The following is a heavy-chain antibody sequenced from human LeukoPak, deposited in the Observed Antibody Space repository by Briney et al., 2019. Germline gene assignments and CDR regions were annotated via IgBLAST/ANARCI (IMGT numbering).Heavy chain of an antibody. CDR2: IKQDGSEK. CDR1: GFTFSNYW. Sequence: PGGSLRLSCAASGFTFSNYWMSWVRQAPGKGLEWVANIKQDGSEKYYVDSVKGRFTISRDNAKNSLYLQMNSLRAEDTAVYYCARDAYVWGSYRPYFDYWGQGTLVTVSS. D-gene: IGHD3-16*02. V-gene: IGHV3-7*01. CDR3: ARDAYVWGSYRPYFDY. J-gene: IGHJ4*02.